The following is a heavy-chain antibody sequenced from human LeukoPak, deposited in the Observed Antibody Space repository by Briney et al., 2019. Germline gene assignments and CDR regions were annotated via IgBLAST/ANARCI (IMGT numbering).Heavy chain of an antibody. Sequence: KPSETLSLTFAVSNGSFLGYYWSWIRQPPGKGLEWIGEIIHSGKTNFNPSLKSRVTISVDTSKKHFSLNLTSVTAADTAVYYCARGSYFQYWDQGTPVIVSS. J-gene: IGHJ1*01. V-gene: IGHV4-34*01. CDR1: NGSFLGYY. CDR3: ARGSYFQY. CDR2: IIHSGKT. D-gene: IGHD3-16*01.